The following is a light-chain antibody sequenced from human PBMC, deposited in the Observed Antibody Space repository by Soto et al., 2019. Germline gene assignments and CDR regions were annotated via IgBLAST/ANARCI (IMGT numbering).Light chain of an antibody. CDR3: SSYTGSSTYVV. CDR2: DVN. V-gene: IGLV2-14*01. J-gene: IGLJ2*01. CDR1: SSDVGGYNY. Sequence: QSALTQPASVSGSPGQSITISCTGTSSDVGGYNYVSWYQQHPGKAPKLMIYDVNNRPSGVSNRFSGSKSGNTASLTIPGLQAEDEAAYYCSSYTGSSTYVVFGGGTKVTVL.